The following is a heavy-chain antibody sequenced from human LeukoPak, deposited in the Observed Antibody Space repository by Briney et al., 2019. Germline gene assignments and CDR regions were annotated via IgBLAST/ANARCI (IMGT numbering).Heavy chain of an antibody. Sequence: PGGSLRLSCAASGFTFSTHSMNWVRQAPGKGLEWVSFISSSSSAIYYADSVKGRFTISRDDAQNSLYLQMNSLRDGDTAVYYCATYSSGWYLVYWGQGTLVTVSS. CDR3: ATYSSGWYLVY. D-gene: IGHD6-19*01. V-gene: IGHV3-48*02. J-gene: IGHJ4*02. CDR2: ISSSSSAI. CDR1: GFTFSTHS.